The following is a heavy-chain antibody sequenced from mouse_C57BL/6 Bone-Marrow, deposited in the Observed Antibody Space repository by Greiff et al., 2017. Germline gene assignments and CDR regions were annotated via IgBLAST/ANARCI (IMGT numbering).Heavy chain of an antibody. CDR3: ARSRDYWYDFDF. J-gene: IGHJ2*01. V-gene: IGHV1-50*01. Sequence: QVQLQQPGAELVKPGASVKLSCKASGYTFTSYWMPWVRQRPGQGLEWIGGIDPSDSYTNYNQKFKGKGTLTVDTSSSTAYMQLSSLTSEDSAVYYCARSRDYWYDFDFWGQGTTPTVSS. CDR2: IDPSDSYT. CDR1: GYTFTSYW. D-gene: IGHD2-13*01.